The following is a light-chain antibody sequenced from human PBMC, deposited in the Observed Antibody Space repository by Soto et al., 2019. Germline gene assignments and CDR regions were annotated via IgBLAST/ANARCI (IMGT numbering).Light chain of an antibody. V-gene: IGKV1-33*01. Sequence: DIQMTQSPSSLSASVGDRVTITCQASQDISNYFNWYQQKPGKAPKLLIYDASNLETGVPSRFSGSGSGTDFTCTISSLQPEDIATYYCQQYDNLPITFGQGTRLEIK. J-gene: IGKJ5*01. CDR3: QQYDNLPIT. CDR2: DAS. CDR1: QDISNY.